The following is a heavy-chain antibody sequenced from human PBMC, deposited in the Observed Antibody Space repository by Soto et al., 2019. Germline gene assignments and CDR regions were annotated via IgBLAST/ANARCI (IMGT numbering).Heavy chain of an antibody. CDR2: ISSSGSST. CDR3: ASHTGYSSGWAFDY. J-gene: IGHJ4*02. V-gene: IGHV3-11*01. CDR1: GLTFSDYY. Sequence: QVQLVESGGGLVKPGGSLRLSCAASGLTFSDYYMSWIRQAPGKGLEWVSYISSSGSSTYYVDSVKGRFTISRDNAKNSVYLQMNSLRAEGTAVYYCASHTGYSSGWAFDYWGQGTLVTISS. D-gene: IGHD6-19*01.